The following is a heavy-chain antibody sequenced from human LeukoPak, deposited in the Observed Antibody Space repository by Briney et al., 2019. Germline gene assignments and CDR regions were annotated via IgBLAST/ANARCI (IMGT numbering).Heavy chain of an antibody. Sequence: SETLSLTCAVYGGSFSGYYWSWIRQPPGKGLEWIGEINHSGSTNYNPSLKSRVTISVDTSKNQFSLKLSSVTAADTAVYYCARTRQNWFDPWGQGTLVTVSS. J-gene: IGHJ5*02. V-gene: IGHV4-34*01. CDR3: ARTRQNWFDP. CDR1: GGSFSGYY. CDR2: INHSGST.